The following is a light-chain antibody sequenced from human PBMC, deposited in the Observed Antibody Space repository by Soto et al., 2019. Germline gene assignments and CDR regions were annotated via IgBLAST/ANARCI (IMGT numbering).Light chain of an antibody. V-gene: IGLV1-47*01. CDR3: AAWDESLSGLV. CDR2: RNN. Sequence: QSVLTQPPSASGTPGQRVTISCSGSSSNIGSNYVYWYQQLPGTAPKLLIYRNNQRPSGVPDRLSGSKSCTSASLAISGLRSEDEADYYCAAWDESLSGLVFGGGTQLTVL. J-gene: IGLJ2*01. CDR1: SSNIGSNY.